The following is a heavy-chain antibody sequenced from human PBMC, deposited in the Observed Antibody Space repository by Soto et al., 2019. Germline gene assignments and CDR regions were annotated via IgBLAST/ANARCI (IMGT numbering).Heavy chain of an antibody. V-gene: IGHV3-30*18. CDR2: ISYDGSNK. D-gene: IGHD6-19*01. Sequence: GGSLRLSCAASGFTFNNYGMHWVRQAPGKGLEWVAVISYDGSNKYYADSVKGRFTISRDNSKNTLYLQMNSLRAEDTAVYYCAKDRGIAVAGTGYYGMDVGGQGTTATVSS. J-gene: IGHJ6*02. CDR1: GFTFNNYG. CDR3: AKDRGIAVAGTGYYGMDV.